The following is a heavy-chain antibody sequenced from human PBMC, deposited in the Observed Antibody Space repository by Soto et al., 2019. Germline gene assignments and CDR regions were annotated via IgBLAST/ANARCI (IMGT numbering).Heavy chain of an antibody. J-gene: IGHJ6*02. V-gene: IGHV3-53*01. CDR3: ARVGMSLPYYYYGMDV. CDR2: IYSGGST. Sequence: EVQLVESGGGLIQPGGSLRLSCAASGFTVSSNYMSWVRQAPGKGLEWVSVIYSGGSTYYADSVKGRFTISRDNSKXTLYLQMNSLRAEDTAVYYCARVGMSLPYYYYGMDVWGQGTTVTVSS. D-gene: IGHD1-26*01. CDR1: GFTVSSNY.